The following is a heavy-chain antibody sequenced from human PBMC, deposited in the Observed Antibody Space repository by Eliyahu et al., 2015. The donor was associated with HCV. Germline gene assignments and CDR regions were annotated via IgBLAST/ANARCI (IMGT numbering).Heavy chain of an antibody. V-gene: IGHV3-21*02. D-gene: IGHD3-22*01. CDR2: ISGSSDSI. CDR3: AKNKYDKGYYYFDH. CDR1: GFPFPTYT. Sequence: EVQVVESGGGLVRPGGSLTLTCAASGFPFPTYTMNWVRQAPGGGLEWVSSISGSSDSIDYADSVKGRFTISRDNAKNSLYLHLNSLRAEDTGIYYCAKNKYDKGYYYFDHWGQGTLVTVSS. J-gene: IGHJ4*02.